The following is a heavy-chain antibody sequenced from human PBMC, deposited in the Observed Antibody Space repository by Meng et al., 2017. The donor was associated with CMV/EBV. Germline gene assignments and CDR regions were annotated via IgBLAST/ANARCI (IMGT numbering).Heavy chain of an antibody. J-gene: IGHJ6*02. CDR1: GYTFTSYD. D-gene: IGHD5-18*01. CDR3: AREGRGYSYGYYYYYGMDV. Sequence: ASVKVSWKASGYTFTSYDINWVRQATGQGLEWMGWMNPNSGNTGYAQKFQGRVTMTRNTSISTAYMELSSLRSEDTAVYYCAREGRGYSYGYYYYYGMDVWGQGTTVTVSS. V-gene: IGHV1-8*01. CDR2: MNPNSGNT.